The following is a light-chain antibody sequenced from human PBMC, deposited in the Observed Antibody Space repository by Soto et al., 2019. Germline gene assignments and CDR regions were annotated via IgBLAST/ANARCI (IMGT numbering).Light chain of an antibody. CDR1: SSDVGGYNY. Sequence: QSVLTQPASVSGSPGQSIIISCTGTSSDVGGYNYVSWYQQHPGKAPKLMIYDDSSRPSGVSNLFSGSKSVNTASLTISGLQVEDEADYFCSSYTSICPGVVFGGATQLTVL. CDR3: SSYTSICPGVV. CDR2: DDS. J-gene: IGLJ2*01. V-gene: IGLV2-14*01.